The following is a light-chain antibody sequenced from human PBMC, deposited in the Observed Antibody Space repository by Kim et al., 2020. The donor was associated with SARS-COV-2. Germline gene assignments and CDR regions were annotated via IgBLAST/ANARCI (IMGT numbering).Light chain of an antibody. V-gene: IGLV2-14*03. J-gene: IGLJ6*01. CDR3: TSFASGDTHV. CDR1: SSDIGRYNY. CDR2: DVN. Sequence: GQSIAISCTGTSSDIGRYNYVSWYQQHPGKVPKLMIYDVNNRPSGISNRFSGSKSGNTASLTISGLQAEDEADYYCTSFASGDTHVFGSGTQLTVL.